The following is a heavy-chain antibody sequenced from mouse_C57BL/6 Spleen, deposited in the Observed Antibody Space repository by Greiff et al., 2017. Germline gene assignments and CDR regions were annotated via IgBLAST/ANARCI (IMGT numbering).Heavy chain of an antibody. CDR2: INPNNGGT. V-gene: IGHV1-18*01. J-gene: IGHJ3*01. CDR3: ATSYYGSIPFAY. Sequence: EVQLQQSGPELVKPGASVKIPCKASGYTFTDYNMDWVKQSHGKSLECIGDINPNNGGTIYNQKFKGKATLTVDKSSSTAYMELRSLTSEDTAVYYCATSYYGSIPFAYWGQGTPVTVSA. CDR1: GYTFTDYN. D-gene: IGHD1-1*01.